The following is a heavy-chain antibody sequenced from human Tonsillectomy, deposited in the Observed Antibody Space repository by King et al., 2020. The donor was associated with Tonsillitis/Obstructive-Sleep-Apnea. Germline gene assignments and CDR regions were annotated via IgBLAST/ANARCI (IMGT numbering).Heavy chain of an antibody. CDR1: GGTFSSYA. Sequence: QLVQSGAEVKKPGSSVKVSCKASGGTFSSYAISWVRQAPGQGLEWMGGIIPILGIANYAQKFQGRVTITADKSTSTAYMELSRLRSEDTAVYYCARDLGYCSSTSCYTGWFDPWGQGTLVTVSS. J-gene: IGHJ5*02. CDR3: ARDLGYCSSTSCYTGWFDP. CDR2: IIPILGIA. V-gene: IGHV1-69*10. D-gene: IGHD2-2*02.